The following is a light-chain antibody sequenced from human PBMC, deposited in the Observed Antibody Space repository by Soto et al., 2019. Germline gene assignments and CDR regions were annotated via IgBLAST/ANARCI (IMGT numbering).Light chain of an antibody. CDR3: LSADSSGTYV. J-gene: IGLJ1*01. CDR1: ALPKKY. Sequence: SSELTQPPSVSVSLGQMARLTCSGAALPKKYAYWYQQKPGQFPVLVIYKDSERPSGIPERFSGSSSGTIVTLTISGVQAEDEADYYCLSADSSGTYVFGTGTKVTVL. V-gene: IGLV3-16*01. CDR2: KDS.